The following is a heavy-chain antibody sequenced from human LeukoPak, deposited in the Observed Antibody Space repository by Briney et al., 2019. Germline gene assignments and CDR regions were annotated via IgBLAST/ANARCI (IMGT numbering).Heavy chain of an antibody. CDR3: ARDGAVLTGYYDY. J-gene: IGHJ4*02. Sequence: GGSLRLSCTASGFTFGDYAMSWVRQAPGKGLEWVSSIYSGGSTYYADSVTGRFTISRDNSKNTLYLQMNSLRAEDTAVYYCARDGAVLTGYYDYWGQGTLATVSS. V-gene: IGHV3-66*01. CDR1: GFTFGDYA. D-gene: IGHD3-9*01. CDR2: IYSGGST.